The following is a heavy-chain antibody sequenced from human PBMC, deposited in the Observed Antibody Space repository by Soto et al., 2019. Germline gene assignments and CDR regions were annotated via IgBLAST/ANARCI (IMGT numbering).Heavy chain of an antibody. CDR1: GFAFDING. V-gene: IGHV3-23*01. CDR3: SKVRRDVSWLPALAYFDY. D-gene: IGHD2-2*01. CDR2: ISAGGGTT. J-gene: IGHJ4*02. Sequence: GGSLRLSCAASGFAFDINGMTWVRQVPGKGLEWVSAISAGGGTTYYADPVKGRFTISRDNSKNMLYLQMNSLRAEDTAVYYSSKVRRDVSWLPALAYFDYWGPGPLVTV.